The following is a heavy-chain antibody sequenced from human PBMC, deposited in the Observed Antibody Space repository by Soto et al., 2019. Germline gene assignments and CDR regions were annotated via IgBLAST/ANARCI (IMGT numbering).Heavy chain of an antibody. Sequence: GGSLRLSCAASGFTFSYYYMSWIRQAPGKGLEWVSYISSSGSTIYYADSVKGRFTISRDNAKNSLYLQMNSLRAEDTAVYYCARETTVTTHYFDYWGQGTLVTVSS. CDR1: GFTFSYYY. CDR2: ISSSGSTI. J-gene: IGHJ4*02. CDR3: ARETTVTTHYFDY. V-gene: IGHV3-11*01. D-gene: IGHD4-17*01.